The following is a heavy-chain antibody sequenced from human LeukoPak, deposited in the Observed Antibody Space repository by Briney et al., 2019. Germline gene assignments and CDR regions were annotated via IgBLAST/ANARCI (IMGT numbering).Heavy chain of an antibody. CDR3: ARDFVGSGWPYYYYMDV. CDR2: IIPIFGAA. CDR1: GGTLSSYA. J-gene: IGHJ6*03. V-gene: IGHV1-69*05. Sequence: ASVKVSCKASGGTLSSYAISWVRQAPGQGLEWMGGIIPIFGAANYAQKFQGRVTMTRDTSISTAYMELSRLRSDDTAVYYCARDFVGSGWPYYYYMDVWGKGTTVTVSS. D-gene: IGHD6-19*01.